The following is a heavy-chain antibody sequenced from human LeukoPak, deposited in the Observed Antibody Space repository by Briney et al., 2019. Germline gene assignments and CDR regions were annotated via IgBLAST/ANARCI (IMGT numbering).Heavy chain of an antibody. J-gene: IGHJ4*02. CDR2: IYPGDSDT. V-gene: IGHV5-51*01. CDR3: ARLIYYGSGRIDY. CDR1: GYTFRYYW. D-gene: IGHD3-10*01. Sequence: GESLKISCTGSGYTFRYYWIGWVRQMPGKGLEWMGIIYPGDSDTRYSPSFQGQVTISADKSISTAYLQWSSLKASDTAMYYCARLIYYGSGRIDYWGQGTLVTVSS.